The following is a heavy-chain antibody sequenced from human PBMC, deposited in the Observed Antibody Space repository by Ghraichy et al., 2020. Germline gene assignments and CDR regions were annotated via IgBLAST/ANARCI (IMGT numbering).Heavy chain of an antibody. D-gene: IGHD3-22*01. CDR2: INRDGSNT. V-gene: IGHV3-74*01. Sequence: GESLNISCAASGFTFSNYWMNWVRQAPGKGLEWVSRINRDGSNTPYADSVKGRFTISRDNAENTLYLQMSGLRVEDTGVYYCASGYDSDYFDHWGQGTLVTVSS. CDR1: GFTFSNYW. J-gene: IGHJ4*02. CDR3: ASGYDSDYFDH.